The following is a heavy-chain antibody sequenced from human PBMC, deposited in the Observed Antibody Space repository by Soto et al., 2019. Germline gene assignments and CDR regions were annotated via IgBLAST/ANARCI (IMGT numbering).Heavy chain of an antibody. D-gene: IGHD1-7*01. Sequence: AAVKVSCKASGYTFTGYYMHWVRQAPGQGLEWMGIINHSCGSTSYAQKFQGRVTMTRDTSTSTVYMELSSLRSEDTAVYYCARAPLGWNYTYYFDSWGQGTMVTV. J-gene: IGHJ4*02. CDR1: GYTFTGYY. CDR3: ARAPLGWNYTYYFDS. CDR2: INHSCGST. V-gene: IGHV1-46*01.